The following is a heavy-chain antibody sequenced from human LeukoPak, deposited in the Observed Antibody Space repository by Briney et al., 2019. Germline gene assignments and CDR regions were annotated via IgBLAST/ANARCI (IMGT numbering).Heavy chain of an antibody. CDR2: ISGSGGST. D-gene: IGHD1-26*01. CDR1: GFTFSSYA. Sequence: GGSLRLSCAASGFTFSSYAMSWVRQAPGKGLEWVSAISGSGGSTYYADSVKGRFTISRDNAKNSLYLQMNSLRAEDTAVYYCASSVVLGATDYWGQGTLVTVSS. CDR3: ASSVVLGATDY. V-gene: IGHV3-23*01. J-gene: IGHJ4*02.